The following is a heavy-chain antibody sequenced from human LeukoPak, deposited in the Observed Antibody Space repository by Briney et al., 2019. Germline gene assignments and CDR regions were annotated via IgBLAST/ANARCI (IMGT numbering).Heavy chain of an antibody. D-gene: IGHD3-22*01. Sequence: GGSLRLSCTTSGFTFSSFAMSWVRQAPGKGLEWVSSISGIGDSTFYRGSVKGRFTISRDNSKNTLYLQMNSLRAEDTAVYYCATYSYYYDSSGSLSYYFDYWGQGTLVTVSS. J-gene: IGHJ4*02. V-gene: IGHV3-23*01. CDR1: GFTFSSFA. CDR2: ISGIGDST. CDR3: ATYSYYYDSSGSLSYYFDY.